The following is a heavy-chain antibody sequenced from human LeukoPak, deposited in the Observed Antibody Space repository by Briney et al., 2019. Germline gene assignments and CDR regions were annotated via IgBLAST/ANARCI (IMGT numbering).Heavy chain of an antibody. Sequence: PSETLSLTCTVSGGSISSSSYYWGWIRQPPGTGLEWIGSIYYSGSTYYNPSLKSRVTISVDTSKNQFSLKLTSVTAADTAVYYCASHGGKGLTPHVAYWGQGTLVTVSS. J-gene: IGHJ4*02. CDR2: IYYSGST. CDR3: ASHGGKGLTPHVAY. V-gene: IGHV4-39*01. D-gene: IGHD3-22*01. CDR1: GGSISSSSYY.